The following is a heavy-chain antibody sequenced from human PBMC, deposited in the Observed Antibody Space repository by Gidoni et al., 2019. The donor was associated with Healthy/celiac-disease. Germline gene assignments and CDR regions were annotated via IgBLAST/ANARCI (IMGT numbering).Heavy chain of an antibody. CDR1: GFTFSNAW. D-gene: IGHD6-19*01. J-gene: IGHJ6*02. CDR3: TTVEGWYSSGWYDPVYYYYGMDV. CDR2: IKSKTDGGTT. Sequence: EVQLVESGGGLVKPGGSLRLSCAASGFTFSNAWMSWVRQAPGKGLEWVGRIKSKTDGGTTDYAAPVKGRFTISRDDSKNTLYLQMNSLKTEDTAVYYCTTVEGWYSSGWYDPVYYYYGMDVWGQGTTVTVSS. V-gene: IGHV3-15*01.